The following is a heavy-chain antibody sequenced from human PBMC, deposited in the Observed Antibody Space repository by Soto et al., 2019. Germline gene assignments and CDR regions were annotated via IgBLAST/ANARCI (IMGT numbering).Heavy chain of an antibody. CDR3: AKDPGYSINWFDP. D-gene: IGHD6-13*01. V-gene: IGHV3-23*01. Sequence: EVQLLESGGGLVQPGGSRRLPCAASGFTFSSYAMSWVRQAPGKGLEWVSAISGSGGSTYYPDSVKGRFTISRDNSKNTLYLQMNSLRAEDTAVYYCAKDPGYSINWFDPWGQGTLVTVSS. CDR2: ISGSGGST. CDR1: GFTFSSYA. J-gene: IGHJ5*02.